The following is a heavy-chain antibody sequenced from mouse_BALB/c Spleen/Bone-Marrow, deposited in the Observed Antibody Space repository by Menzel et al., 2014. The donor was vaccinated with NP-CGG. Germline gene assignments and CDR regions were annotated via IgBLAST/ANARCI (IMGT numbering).Heavy chain of an antibody. D-gene: IGHD1-1*01. J-gene: IGHJ2*01. Sequence: DVMLVESGGDLVKPGGSLKLSCVASGFTFSSYGVSWVRQTPDKRLEWVATISSGGSYTYYPDSVKGRFTISRDNAKNTLYLQMSSLKSEDTAMYYCGRNYYGSSYYFDYWGQGTTLTVSS. CDR2: ISSGGSYT. V-gene: IGHV5-6*02. CDR3: GRNYYGSSYYFDY. CDR1: GFTFSSYG.